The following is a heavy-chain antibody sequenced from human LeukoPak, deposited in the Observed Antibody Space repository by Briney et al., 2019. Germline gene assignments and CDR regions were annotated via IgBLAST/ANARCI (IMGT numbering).Heavy chain of an antibody. CDR1: GGSISSSSYY. J-gene: IGHJ3*02. CDR3: ARLAYIVVVPAAIRVGYAFDI. CDR2: IYSSGSA. Sequence: SETLSLTCTVSGGSISSSSYYWGWIRQPPGKGLEWIGSIYSSGSAYYNPSLKSRVTISVDTSKNQFSLKLSSVTAADTAVYYCARLAYIVVVPAAIRVGYAFDIWGQGTMVTVSS. V-gene: IGHV4-39*01. D-gene: IGHD2-2*01.